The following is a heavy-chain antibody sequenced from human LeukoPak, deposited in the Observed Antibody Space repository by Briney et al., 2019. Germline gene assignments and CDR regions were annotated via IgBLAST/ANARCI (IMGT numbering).Heavy chain of an antibody. CDR3: ARDVLVGATRYGMDV. J-gene: IGHJ6*02. Sequence: GGSLRLSCAASGFTFSSYAMHWVRQAPGKGLEWVAVISYDGSNKYYADSVKGRFTISRDNSKNTLYLQMNSLRAEDTAVYYCARDVLVGATRYGMDVWGQGTTVAVSS. CDR2: ISYDGSNK. CDR1: GFTFSSYA. D-gene: IGHD1-26*01. V-gene: IGHV3-30*04.